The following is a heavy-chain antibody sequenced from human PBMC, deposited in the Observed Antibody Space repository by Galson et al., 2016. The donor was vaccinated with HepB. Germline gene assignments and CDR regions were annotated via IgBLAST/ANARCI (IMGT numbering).Heavy chain of an antibody. V-gene: IGHV3-64D*06. J-gene: IGHJ4*01. CDR2: IDNNGDNI. CDR1: GFAFNSYA. D-gene: IGHD5-18*01. Sequence: SLRLSCAASGFAFNSYAMHWVRQAPGKGLECVSEIDNNGDNIYYADSVKGRFTISRDSSKYTLYLQMSSLRPEDTAVYYCARGDTGPDYLDYWGHGTLVTVSS. CDR3: ARGDTGPDYLDY.